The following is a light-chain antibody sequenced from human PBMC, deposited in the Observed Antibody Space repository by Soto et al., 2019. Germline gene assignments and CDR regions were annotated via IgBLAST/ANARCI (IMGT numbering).Light chain of an antibody. CDR1: QSINSY. V-gene: IGKV1-39*01. J-gene: IGKJ5*01. Sequence: DIQMTQSPSSLSASVGERVTITCRASQSINSYLNWYQQKPGKAPKLLIYAASSVQSGVPSRFSGSGSGTDFTLTISSLQAEDFATYYCQQSDSTSQITFGQGTRLEIK. CDR3: QQSDSTSQIT. CDR2: AAS.